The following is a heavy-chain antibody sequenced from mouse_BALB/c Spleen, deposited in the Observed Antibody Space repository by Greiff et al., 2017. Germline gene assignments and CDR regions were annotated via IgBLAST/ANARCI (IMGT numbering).Heavy chain of an antibody. D-gene: IGHD1-2*01. CDR2: ISSGGGST. J-gene: IGHJ3*01. CDR3: ARRDGEKTAIDY. V-gene: IGHV5-12-1*01. Sequence: EVKLEESGGGLVKPGGSLKLSCAASGFAFSSYDMSWVRQTPEKRLEWVAYISSGGGSTYYPDTVKGRFTISSDNAKNTLYLQMSSLKSEDTAMYYCARRDGEKTAIDYWGQGTLVTVSA. CDR1: GFAFSSYD.